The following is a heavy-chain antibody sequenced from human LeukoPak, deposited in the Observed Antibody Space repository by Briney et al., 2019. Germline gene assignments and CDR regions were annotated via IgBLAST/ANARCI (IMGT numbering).Heavy chain of an antibody. Sequence: SVKVSCKASGGTFSSYAISWVRQAPGQGPEWMGGIIPIFGTANYAQKFQGRVTITTDESTSTAYMELSSLRSEDTAVYYCASTAIVGANYYYYYMDVWGKGTTVTVSS. V-gene: IGHV1-69*05. CDR3: ASTAIVGANYYYYYMDV. CDR2: IIPIFGTA. CDR1: GGTFSSYA. D-gene: IGHD1-26*01. J-gene: IGHJ6*03.